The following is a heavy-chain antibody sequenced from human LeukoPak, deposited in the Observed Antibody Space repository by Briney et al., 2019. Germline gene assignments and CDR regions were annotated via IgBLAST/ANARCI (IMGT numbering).Heavy chain of an antibody. V-gene: IGHV3-30-3*01. CDR2: ISYDGSNK. J-gene: IGHJ4*02. D-gene: IGHD3-10*01. CDR3: ARGGYYYGSGSYVGN. CDR1: GFTFSSYA. Sequence: PGRSLRLSCAASGFTFSSYAMHWVRQAPGKGLEWVAVISYDGSNKYYADSVKGRFTISRDNSKNTLYLQMNSLGAEDTAVYYCARGGYYYGSGSYVGNWGQGTLVTVSS.